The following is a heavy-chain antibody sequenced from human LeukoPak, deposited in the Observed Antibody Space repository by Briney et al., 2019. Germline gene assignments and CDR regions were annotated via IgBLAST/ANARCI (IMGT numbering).Heavy chain of an antibody. CDR3: ASLWLPAATYGMDV. D-gene: IGHD2-2*01. CDR1: GGSFSGYY. CDR2: INHSGST. Sequence: SETLSLTCAVYGGSFSGYYWSWIRQPPGKGLEWVGEINHSGSTNYNPYLKSRVTISVDTSKNQFSLKLSSVTAADTAVYYCASLWLPAATYGMDVWGQGTTVTVSS. J-gene: IGHJ6*02. V-gene: IGHV4-34*01.